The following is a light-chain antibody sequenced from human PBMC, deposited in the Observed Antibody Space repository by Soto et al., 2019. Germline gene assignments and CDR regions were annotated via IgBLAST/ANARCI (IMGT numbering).Light chain of an antibody. V-gene: IGKV1-5*01. CDR3: QQYNNYPRT. J-gene: IGKJ1*01. Sequence: DIQMTQSPSTLSPSVGDRVTITCRASRSISDWLAWYQQKPGKAPKLLIFDASTLESGVPSRFSGSGSGTEFTLTISSLQPDDFATYYCQQYNNYPRTFGQGTKVAIK. CDR1: RSISDW. CDR2: DAS.